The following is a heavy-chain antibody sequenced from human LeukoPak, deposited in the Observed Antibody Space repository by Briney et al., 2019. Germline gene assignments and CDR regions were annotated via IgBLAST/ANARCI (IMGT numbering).Heavy chain of an antibody. D-gene: IGHD3-22*01. CDR2: ILPIFGTA. Sequence: SVKVSCKASGGTFSRLTISWVRQAPGQGLEWMGGILPIFGTANYAQKFQGRVTITADESTSIASMELSSLRSEDTAVYYCARTTYYHDISGDLQYWYFDVWGRGTLVIVSS. V-gene: IGHV1-69*13. J-gene: IGHJ2*01. CDR1: GGTFSRLT. CDR3: ARTTYYHDISGDLQYWYFDV.